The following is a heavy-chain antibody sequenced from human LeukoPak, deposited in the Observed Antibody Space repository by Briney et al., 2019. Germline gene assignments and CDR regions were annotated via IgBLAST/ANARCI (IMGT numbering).Heavy chain of an antibody. J-gene: IGHJ3*02. CDR3: AKDGGYCSGGSCYPRFDAFDI. V-gene: IGHV3-48*01. Sequence: GGSLRLSCAASGFTFSSYSMNWVRQAPGKGLEWVSYISSSSSTIYYADSVKGRFTISRDNAKNSLYLQMNSLRAEDTAVYYCAKDGGYCSGGSCYPRFDAFDIWGQGTMVTVSS. CDR1: GFTFSSYS. D-gene: IGHD2-15*01. CDR2: ISSSSSTI.